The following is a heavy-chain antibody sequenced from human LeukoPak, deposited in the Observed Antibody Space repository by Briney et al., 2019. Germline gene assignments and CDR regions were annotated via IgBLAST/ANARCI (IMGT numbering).Heavy chain of an antibody. CDR3: ARDLYDAFDI. V-gene: IGHV4-59*01. CDR1: GGSISSYY. J-gene: IGHJ3*02. Sequence: SETLSLTCTVSGGSISSYYWSWIRQPPGKGLEWIGYIYYSGSTNYNPPLKSRVTISVDTSKNQFSLKLSSVTAADTAVYYCARDLYDAFDIWGQGTMVTVSS. CDR2: IYYSGST.